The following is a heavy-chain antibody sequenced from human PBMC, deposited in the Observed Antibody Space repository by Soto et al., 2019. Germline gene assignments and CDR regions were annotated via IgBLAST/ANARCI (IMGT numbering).Heavy chain of an antibody. CDR1: GGTFSRYT. V-gene: IGHV1-69*02. CDR3: ARVGTEYAGLDY. CDR2: IIPILGIA. D-gene: IGHD2-2*01. Sequence: ASVKVSCKASGGTFSRYTISWVRQAPGQGLEWMGRIIPILGIANYAQKFQGRVTITADKSTSTAYMELSSLRLTSVTAADTAVYFCARVGTEYAGLDYWGQGTLVTVSS. J-gene: IGHJ4*02.